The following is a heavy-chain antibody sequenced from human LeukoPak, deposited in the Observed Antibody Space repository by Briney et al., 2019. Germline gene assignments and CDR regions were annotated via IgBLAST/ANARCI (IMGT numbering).Heavy chain of an antibody. CDR1: GFTFPSHW. J-gene: IGHJ4*02. Sequence: GSLRLSCAASGFTFPSHWMSWVRQAPGKGLEWVANIKQDGSERYYVDSVKGRFTISRDNAKNSLYLQMNSLRAEDTAVYYCARESFITMVRGVDFDSWGQGTLVTVSS. CDR2: IKQDGSER. D-gene: IGHD3-10*01. CDR3: ARESFITMVRGVDFDS. V-gene: IGHV3-7*01.